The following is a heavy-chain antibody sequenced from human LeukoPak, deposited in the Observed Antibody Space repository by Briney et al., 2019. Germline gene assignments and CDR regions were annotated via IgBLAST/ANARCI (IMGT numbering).Heavy chain of an antibody. V-gene: IGHV5-51*01. Sequence: GESLKISCKGSGYTFTNYWIGWVRQMPGNGLEWMGIIYPGDSDTKYSPSFQGQVTISADKSISTAYLQWNSLKASDTAMYYCARDDSSGHYDYWGQGTLVTVSS. CDR2: IYPGDSDT. J-gene: IGHJ4*02. CDR3: ARDDSSGHYDY. D-gene: IGHD3-22*01. CDR1: GYTFTNYW.